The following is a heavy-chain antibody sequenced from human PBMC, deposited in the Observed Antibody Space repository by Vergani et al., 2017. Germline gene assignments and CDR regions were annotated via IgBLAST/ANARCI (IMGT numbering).Heavy chain of an antibody. D-gene: IGHD3-3*01. CDR3: ARDSRRITIFGVDHDAFDI. J-gene: IGHJ3*02. Sequence: QVQLVQSGAEVKKPGASVKVSCKASGYTFTSFGISWVRQAPGQGLEWMGWISAYNGNTNYAQKLQGRVTMTTDTSTSTAYMELRSLRSDDTAVYYCARDSRRITIFGVDHDAFDIWGQGTMVTVSS. CDR2: ISAYNGNT. V-gene: IGHV1-18*01. CDR1: GYTFTSFG.